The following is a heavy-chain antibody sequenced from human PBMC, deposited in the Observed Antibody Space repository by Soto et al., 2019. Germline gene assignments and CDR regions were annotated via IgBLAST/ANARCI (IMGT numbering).Heavy chain of an antibody. CDR3: ARSLYYYGSGSYRNPDYYYYGMDV. V-gene: IGHV1-69*01. D-gene: IGHD3-10*01. CDR2: IIPIFGTA. J-gene: IGHJ6*02. CDR1: GGTFSSYA. Sequence: QVQLVQSGAEVQKPGSSVKVSCKASGGTFSSYAISWVRQAPGQGLEWMGGIIPIFGTANYAQKFQGRVNITADEPTSTADMELSSLRSEETAVYYCARSLYYYGSGSYRNPDYYYYGMDVWGQGTTVTVSS.